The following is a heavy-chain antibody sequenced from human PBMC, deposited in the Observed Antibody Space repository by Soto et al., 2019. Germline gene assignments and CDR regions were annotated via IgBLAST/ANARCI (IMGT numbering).Heavy chain of an antibody. Sequence: PGGSLRLSCAASGFTFSSYGMHWVRQAPGKGLEWVAVISYDGSNKYYADSVKGRFTISRDNSKNTLYLQMNSLRAEDTAVYYCAKDLDVTPPYSSSWYDDYYYYGMDAWGQGTTVTVSS. CDR3: AKDLDVTPPYSSSWYDDYYYYGMDA. CDR1: GFTFSSYG. V-gene: IGHV3-30*18. J-gene: IGHJ6*02. D-gene: IGHD6-13*01. CDR2: ISYDGSNK.